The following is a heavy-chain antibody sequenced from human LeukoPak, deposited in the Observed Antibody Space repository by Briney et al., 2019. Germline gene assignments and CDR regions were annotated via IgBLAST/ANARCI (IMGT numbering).Heavy chain of an antibody. Sequence: GGSLRLSCAASGFTFSTYRMNWVRQAPGKGLEWVSYTSSSSSTIYYAVSVKGRFTISRDNAENSLYLQMNSLRAEDTGAYYCARLAHDAFDIWGQGTLVTVSS. V-gene: IGHV3-48*01. CDR1: GFTFSTYR. J-gene: IGHJ3*02. CDR3: ARLAHDAFDI. D-gene: IGHD2-15*01. CDR2: TSSSSSTI.